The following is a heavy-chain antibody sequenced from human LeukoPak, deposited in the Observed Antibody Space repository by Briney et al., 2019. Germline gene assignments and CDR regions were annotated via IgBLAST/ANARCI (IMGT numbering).Heavy chain of an antibody. V-gene: IGHV4-39*07. CDR3: ARRWLVSPLFDY. CDR2: INHSGST. J-gene: IGHJ4*02. D-gene: IGHD6-19*01. Sequence: SETLSLTCTVSGGSVSSSSYYWGWIRQPPGKGLEWIGEINHSGSTNYNPSLKSRVTISVDTSKNQLSLKLSSMTAADTAVYYCARRWLVSPLFDYWGQGTLVTVSS. CDR1: GGSVSSSSYY.